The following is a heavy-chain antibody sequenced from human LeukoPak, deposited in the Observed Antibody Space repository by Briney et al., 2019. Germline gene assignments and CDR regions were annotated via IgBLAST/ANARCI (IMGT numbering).Heavy chain of an antibody. Sequence: GGSLRLSCAASGFTFTTFWMNWVRQAPGEGLVWVSLINTDGRTTTYADSVKGRFTISRDNSKNTLYLQMNSLRVEDTAVYYCARAIQFGGYFDYWGQGTLVTVSP. CDR1: GFTFTTFW. D-gene: IGHD2-15*01. CDR3: ARAIQFGGYFDY. V-gene: IGHV3-74*01. CDR2: INTDGRTT. J-gene: IGHJ4*02.